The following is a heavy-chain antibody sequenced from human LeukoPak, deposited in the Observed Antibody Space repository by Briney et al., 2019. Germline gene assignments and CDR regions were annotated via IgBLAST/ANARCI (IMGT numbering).Heavy chain of an antibody. CDR3: ARATSARLIQGRVSWFDP. CDR2: INHSGST. Sequence: SETLSLTCAVYVGSFSGYYWSWIRQPPWKGLEWIGEINHSGSTNYNPSLKSRVTISVDTSKNQFSLKLSSVTAADTAVYYCARATSARLIQGRVSWFDPWGQGTLVTVSS. D-gene: IGHD6-6*01. CDR1: VGSFSGYY. J-gene: IGHJ5*02. V-gene: IGHV4-34*01.